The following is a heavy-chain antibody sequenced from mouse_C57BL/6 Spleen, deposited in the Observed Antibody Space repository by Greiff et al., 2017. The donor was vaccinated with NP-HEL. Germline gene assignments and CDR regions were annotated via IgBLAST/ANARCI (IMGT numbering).Heavy chain of an antibody. CDR3: ARRGYYYGSSAHFDY. D-gene: IGHD1-1*01. CDR1: GYTFTTYP. CDR2: FHPYNDDT. Sequence: VQLQQSGAELVKPGASVKMSCKASGYTFTTYPIEWMKQNHGKSLEWIGNFHPYNDDTKYNEKFKGKATLTVEKSSSTVYLELSRLTSDDSAVYYGARRGYYYGSSAHFDYWGQGTTLTVSS. V-gene: IGHV1-47*01. J-gene: IGHJ2*01.